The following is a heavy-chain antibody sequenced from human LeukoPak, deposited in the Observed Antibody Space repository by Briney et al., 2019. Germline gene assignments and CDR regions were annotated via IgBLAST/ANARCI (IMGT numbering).Heavy chain of an antibody. CDR2: ISAYNGNT. J-gene: IGHJ4*02. CDR1: GYTFTSYG. D-gene: IGHD3-22*01. V-gene: IGHV1-18*01. Sequence: GASVKVSXKASGYTFTSYGISWVRQAPGQGLEWMRWISAYNGNTNYAQKLQGRVTMTTDTSTSTAYMGLRSLRSDDTAVYYCARVQVYYYDSSGYWSDYWGQGTLVTVSS. CDR3: ARVQVYYYDSSGYWSDY.